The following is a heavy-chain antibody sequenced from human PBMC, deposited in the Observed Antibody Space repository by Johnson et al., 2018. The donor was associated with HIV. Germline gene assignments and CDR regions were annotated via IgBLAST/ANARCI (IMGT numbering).Heavy chain of an antibody. CDR2: IYSGDTT. D-gene: IGHD1-26*01. CDR1: GFTVNGNY. Sequence: MLLVESGGGLVQPGGSLRLSCAVSGFTVNGNYMSWVRQAPGKGLEWVSVIYSGDTTYYADSVKGRFTISRDTSKNTLYLQMNSLRPEDTAVYYCASDGWELLGVAAFDVWGQGTLVTASS. V-gene: IGHV3-66*02. CDR3: ASDGWELLGVAAFDV. J-gene: IGHJ3*01.